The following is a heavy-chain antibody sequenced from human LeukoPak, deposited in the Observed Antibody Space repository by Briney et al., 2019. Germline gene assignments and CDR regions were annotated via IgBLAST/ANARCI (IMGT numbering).Heavy chain of an antibody. J-gene: IGHJ4*02. CDR3: AKDQYYDSSGYYWEFDY. CDR2: ISGSGGST. Sequence: GGSLRLSCAASGFTFSSYAMSWVRQAPGKGLEWVSAISGSGGSTYYADSVKGRFTISRDNSKNTLYLQMNSLRAEDTAVYYCAKDQYYDSSGYYWEFDYWGQGTLVTVSS. V-gene: IGHV3-23*01. CDR1: GFTFSSYA. D-gene: IGHD3-22*01.